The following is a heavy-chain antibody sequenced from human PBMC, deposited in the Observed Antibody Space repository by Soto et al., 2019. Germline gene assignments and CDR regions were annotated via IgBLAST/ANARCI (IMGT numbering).Heavy chain of an antibody. CDR3: ARGGTSKSGHLWYFDL. Sequence: EVQVVESGGGLVKPGGSLKLSCTASGFTFDSYTMNWLRQAPGRGLEWVSSISATTTYKYYADSVKGRFIISRDNARNSLYLQTNSLRVEDTAVYYCARGGTSKSGHLWYFDLWGRGTLVTVSS. CDR1: GFTFDSYT. V-gene: IGHV3-21*01. J-gene: IGHJ2*01. D-gene: IGHD1-1*01. CDR2: ISATTTYK.